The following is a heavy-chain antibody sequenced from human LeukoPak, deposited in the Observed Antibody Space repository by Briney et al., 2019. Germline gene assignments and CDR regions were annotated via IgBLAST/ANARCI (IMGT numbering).Heavy chain of an antibody. CDR2: ISSTSSYI. V-gene: IGHV3-21*06. D-gene: IGHD2-15*01. CDR3: ARAHWSGDTCYPDRAFDI. J-gene: IGHJ3*02. CDR1: GFTVSSYS. Sequence: GGSLRLSCAASGFTVSSYSMNWVRQAPGKGLEWVSSISSTSSYIYYADSVKGRFTISRDNAQNSLYLQMNSLRAEDTAVYYCARAHWSGDTCYPDRAFDIWGQGTMVTVSS.